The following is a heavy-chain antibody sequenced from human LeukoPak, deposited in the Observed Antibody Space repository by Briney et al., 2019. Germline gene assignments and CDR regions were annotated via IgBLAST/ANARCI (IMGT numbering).Heavy chain of an antibody. CDR2: INHSGST. V-gene: IGHV4-34*01. J-gene: IGHJ3*02. Sequence: NPSETLSLTCAVYGGSFSGYYWSWIRQPPGKGLEWIGEINHSGSTNYNPSLKSRVTISVDTSKNQFSLKLSSVTAADTAVYYCARGRPFDIWGQGTMVTVSS. CDR1: GGSFSGYY. CDR3: ARGRPFDI.